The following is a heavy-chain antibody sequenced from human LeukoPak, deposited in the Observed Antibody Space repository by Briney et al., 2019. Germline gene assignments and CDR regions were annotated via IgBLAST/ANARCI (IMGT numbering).Heavy chain of an antibody. D-gene: IGHD3-16*01. V-gene: IGHV3-30*18. J-gene: IGHJ4*02. CDR3: AKAGGSEEAGGVDY. Sequence: GGSLRLSCAASGFTFSSYGMHWVRQAPGKGLEWVAVISYDGSNKYYADSVKGRFTISRDNSKNTLYLQMNSLRAEDTAVYYCAKAGGSEEAGGVDYWGQGTLVTVSS. CDR1: GFTFSSYG. CDR2: ISYDGSNK.